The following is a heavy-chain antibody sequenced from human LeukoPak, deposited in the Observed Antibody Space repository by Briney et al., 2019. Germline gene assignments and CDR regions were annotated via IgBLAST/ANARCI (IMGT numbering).Heavy chain of an antibody. V-gene: IGHV3-48*03. J-gene: IGHJ4*02. D-gene: IGHD3-22*01. Sequence: GGSLRLSCAASGFTLSSYEMNWVRQAPGKGLEWVSYIISSGTTIYYADSVKGRFTISRDNSKNTLYLQMNSLRAEDTAVYYCAKDSWRYYYDSSGYSYFDYWGQGTLVTVSS. CDR1: GFTLSSYE. CDR2: IISSGTTI. CDR3: AKDSWRYYYDSSGYSYFDY.